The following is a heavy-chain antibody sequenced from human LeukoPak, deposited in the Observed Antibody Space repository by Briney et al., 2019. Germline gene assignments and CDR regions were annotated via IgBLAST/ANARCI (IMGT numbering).Heavy chain of an antibody. J-gene: IGHJ4*02. CDR1: GYTFTGYY. D-gene: IGHD1/OR15-1a*01. V-gene: IGHV1-2*02. Sequence: GASVKVSCKASGYTFTGYYMHWVRQAPGQGLEWMGWINPNSGGTNYAQKFQGRVAMTRNTSISTAYMELSRLRSDDTAVYYCARLLGTWNTFDYWGQGTLVTVSS. CDR2: INPNSGGT. CDR3: ARLLGTWNTFDY.